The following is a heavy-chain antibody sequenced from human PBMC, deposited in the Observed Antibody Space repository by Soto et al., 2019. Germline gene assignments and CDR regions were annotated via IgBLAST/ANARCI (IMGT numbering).Heavy chain of an antibody. CDR3: ARDSGGGSSPTQIEY. J-gene: IGHJ4*02. D-gene: IGHD2-15*01. CDR2: INPNSGGT. Sequence: ASVKVSCKASGYTFTGYYMHWVRQAPGQGLEWMGWINPNSGGTNYAQKFQGWVTMTRDTSISTAYMELSRLRSDDTAVYYCARDSGGGSSPTQIEYWGQGTLVTVSS. CDR1: GYTFTGYY. V-gene: IGHV1-2*04.